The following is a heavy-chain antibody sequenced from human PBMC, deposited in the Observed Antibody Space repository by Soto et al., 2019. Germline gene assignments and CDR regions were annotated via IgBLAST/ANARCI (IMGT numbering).Heavy chain of an antibody. CDR2: IWYDGSNK. J-gene: IGHJ6*02. CDR3: ATLYSYGSYYYYGMDV. D-gene: IGHD5-18*01. CDR1: GFTFSSYG. V-gene: IGHV3-33*01. Sequence: GSLRLSCAASGFTFSSYGMHWVRQAPGKGLEWVAVIWYDGSNKYYADSVKGRFTISRDNSKNTLYLQMNSLRAEDTAVYYCATLYSYGSYYYYGMDVWGQGIMVTVSS.